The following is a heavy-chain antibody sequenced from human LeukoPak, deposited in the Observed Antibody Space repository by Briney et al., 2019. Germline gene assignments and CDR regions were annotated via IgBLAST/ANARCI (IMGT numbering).Heavy chain of an antibody. CDR1: GGSISSSSYY. D-gene: IGHD2-2*01. Sequence: SETLSLTCTVSGGSISSSSYYWVWIRQPAGKGLEWIGEINHSGSTNYNPSLKSRVTIPVDTSKNQFSLKLSSVTAADTAVYYCARERGGGYCSSTSCRRKNWFDPWGQGTLVTVSS. CDR3: ARERGGGYCSSTSCRRKNWFDP. J-gene: IGHJ5*02. V-gene: IGHV4-39*07. CDR2: INHSGST.